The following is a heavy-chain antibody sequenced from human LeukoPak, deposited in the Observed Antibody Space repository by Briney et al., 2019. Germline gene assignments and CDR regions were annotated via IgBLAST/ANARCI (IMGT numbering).Heavy chain of an antibody. CDR1: GFTFSDYY. D-gene: IGHD6-19*01. V-gene: IGHV3-11*01. CDR2: ISSSGSTI. CDR3: ASVAVAGIVDYFDY. J-gene: IGHJ4*02. Sequence: GGSLRLSCAASGFTFSDYYMSWNRQAPGKGLEWVSYISSSGSTIYYADSVKGRFTISRDNAKNSLYLQMNSLRAEDTAVYYCASVAVAGIVDYFDYWGQGTLVTVSS.